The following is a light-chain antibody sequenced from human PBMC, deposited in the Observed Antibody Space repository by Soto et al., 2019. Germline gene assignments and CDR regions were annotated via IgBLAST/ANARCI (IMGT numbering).Light chain of an antibody. CDR2: DSS. Sequence: EIVLTQFPATLSLPPVDGATLSFRASQIVSSYLAWYQQKRGQAPRLLIYDSSNRATGIPARFSGSGPGTDFSLIISSLEPEDFAVYYCQQRSNWPLTFGGGTKVDIK. CDR1: QIVSSY. V-gene: IGKV3-11*01. CDR3: QQRSNWPLT. J-gene: IGKJ4*01.